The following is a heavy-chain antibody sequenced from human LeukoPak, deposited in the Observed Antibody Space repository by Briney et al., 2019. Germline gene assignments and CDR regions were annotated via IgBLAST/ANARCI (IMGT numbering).Heavy chain of an antibody. J-gene: IGHJ4*02. CDR3: ARFTRSAFDS. CDR1: GLTLSGYW. Sequence: GGSLRLSCAASGLTLSGYWMHWVRQAPGKGLVWVSRISSGASSTNYADSVKGRFTISRDNAKSSLYLQMNSLRAEDTAVYYCARFTRSAFDSWGQGTLVTVSS. V-gene: IGHV3-74*01. CDR2: ISSGASST.